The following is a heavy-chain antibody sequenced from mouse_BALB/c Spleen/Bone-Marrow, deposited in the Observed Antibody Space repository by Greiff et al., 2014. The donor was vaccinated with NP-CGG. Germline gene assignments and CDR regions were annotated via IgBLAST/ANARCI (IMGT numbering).Heavy chain of an antibody. CDR3: ASYYYGSSSFAY. CDR1: GFNIKDTY. V-gene: IGHV14-3*02. Sequence: EVQLQQSGAELVEPGASVKLSCTASGFNIKDTYMHWVKQRPEQGLEWIGRIDPANGNTKYDPKFQGKAAITADTSSNTAYLQLSSLTSEDTAVYYCASYYYGSSSFAYWGQGTLVTVSA. J-gene: IGHJ3*01. CDR2: IDPANGNT. D-gene: IGHD1-1*01.